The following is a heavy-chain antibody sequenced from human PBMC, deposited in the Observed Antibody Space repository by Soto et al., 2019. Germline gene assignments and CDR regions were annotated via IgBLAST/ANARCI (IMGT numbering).Heavy chain of an antibody. Sequence: GGSLRLSCAASGFTFSSYSMNWVRQAPGKGLEWVSYISSSSSTIYYADSVKGRFTISRDNAKNSLYLQMNSLRAEDTAVYYCARDDRGTSYYYYMDVWGKGTTVTVSS. V-gene: IGHV3-48*01. J-gene: IGHJ6*03. CDR1: GFTFSSYS. CDR2: ISSSSSTI. CDR3: ARDDRGTSYYYYMDV.